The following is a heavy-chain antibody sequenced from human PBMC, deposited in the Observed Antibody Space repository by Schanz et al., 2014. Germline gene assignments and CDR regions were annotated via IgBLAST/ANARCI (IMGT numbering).Heavy chain of an antibody. V-gene: IGHV1-2*06. D-gene: IGHD6-19*01. CDR3: ARENTAVAGMLRVMDV. J-gene: IGHJ6*02. CDR2: VSPYSGDT. CDR1: GYRFIGYY. Sequence: QVQLVQSGAEVTKPGASVKVSCKASGYRFIGYYVHWVRQAPGQGLEWMGRVSPYSGDTNYAQMFQGRVTMPTDTSISTAYMELSRLTSDDTAVFFCARENTAVAGMLRVMDVWGQGTTVTVTS.